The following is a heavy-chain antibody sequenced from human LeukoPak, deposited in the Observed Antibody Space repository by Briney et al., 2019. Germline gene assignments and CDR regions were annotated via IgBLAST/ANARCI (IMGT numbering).Heavy chain of an antibody. V-gene: IGHV3-74*01. CDR3: ARDHHDFWSGYPNY. CDR1: GFTLGRYW. CDR2: SNSDGKIT. J-gene: IGHJ4*02. Sequence: GGSLRLSCAASGFTLGRYWMHWSRQAPGTGLVWVARSNSDGKITDYADSVRGRFTTSRDNTRNTVHLQMSSLRAEDTGVYYCARDHHDFWSGYPNYWGQGTLVIVSS. D-gene: IGHD3-3*01.